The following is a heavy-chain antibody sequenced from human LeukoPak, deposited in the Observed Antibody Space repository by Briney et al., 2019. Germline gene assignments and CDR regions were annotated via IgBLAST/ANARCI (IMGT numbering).Heavy chain of an antibody. CDR1: GGSISNYY. Sequence: SETLSLTCTVSGGSISNYYWSWIRQPPGKGLEWIGYIHYSGSSNSNPSLKSRVTISLDTSNNHFSLKLRSVTAADTAVYYCARHGARSWYDASDIWGQGTMVTVSS. CDR3: ARHGARSWYDASDI. CDR2: IHYSGSS. J-gene: IGHJ3*02. V-gene: IGHV4-59*08. D-gene: IGHD6-13*01.